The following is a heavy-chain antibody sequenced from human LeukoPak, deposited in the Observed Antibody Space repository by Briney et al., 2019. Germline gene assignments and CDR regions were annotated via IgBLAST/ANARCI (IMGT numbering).Heavy chain of an antibody. D-gene: IGHD3-16*01. J-gene: IGHJ3*02. CDR1: GFTFSSYA. CDR2: ISGSGGST. Sequence: GGSLRLSCAASGFTFSSYAMSWVRQAPGKGLEWVSAISGSGGSTYYADSVKGRFTISRDNSKNTLYLQMNSLRAEDTAVYYCAKAPNYYDFPEDAFDIWGQGTMVTVSS. V-gene: IGHV3-23*01. CDR3: AKAPNYYDFPEDAFDI.